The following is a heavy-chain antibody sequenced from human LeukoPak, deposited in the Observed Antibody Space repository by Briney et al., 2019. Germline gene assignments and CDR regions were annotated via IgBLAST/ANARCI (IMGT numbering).Heavy chain of an antibody. CDR1: GFTFSSYG. CDR2: ISYDGSNK. CDR3: AISGSYFDY. J-gene: IGHJ4*02. Sequence: AGGSLRLSCAGSGFTFSSYGMHWVRQAPGKGLEWVAVISYDGSNKYYADSVKGRFTISRDNSKNTLYLQMNSLRAEDTAVYYCAISGSYFDYWGQGTLVTVSS. D-gene: IGHD1-26*01. V-gene: IGHV3-30*03.